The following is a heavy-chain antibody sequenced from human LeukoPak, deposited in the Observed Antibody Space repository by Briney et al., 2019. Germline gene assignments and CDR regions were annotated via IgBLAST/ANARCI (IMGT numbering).Heavy chain of an antibody. Sequence: ASVKVSCKASGYTFTSYGISWVRQAPGQGLEWMGWISAYNGNTNYAQKLQGRVTITADESTSTAYMELSSLRSEDTAVYYCAAPRGYSYGNYYYYYGMDVWGQGTTVTVSS. J-gene: IGHJ6*02. CDR1: GYTFTSYG. CDR3: AAPRGYSYGNYYYYYGMDV. CDR2: ISAYNGNT. V-gene: IGHV1-18*01. D-gene: IGHD5-18*01.